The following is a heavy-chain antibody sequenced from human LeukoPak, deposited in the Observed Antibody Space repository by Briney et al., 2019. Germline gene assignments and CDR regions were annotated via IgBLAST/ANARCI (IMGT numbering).Heavy chain of an antibody. CDR3: ARGAGPLFDP. CDR2: IDNSGGTM. CDR1: GFTFTDHY. Sequence: GGSLKLSCAASGFTFTDHYMSWIRQAPGKGLEWISYIDNSGGTMYYADSVKGRFTVSRDNAKISLYLQTNSLRAEDTAVYYCARGAGPLFDPWGQGTLVTVSS. V-gene: IGHV3-11*01. J-gene: IGHJ5*02.